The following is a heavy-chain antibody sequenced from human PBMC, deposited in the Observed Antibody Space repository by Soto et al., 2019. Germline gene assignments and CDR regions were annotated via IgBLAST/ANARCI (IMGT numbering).Heavy chain of an antibody. J-gene: IGHJ6*02. D-gene: IGHD2-21*02. Sequence: QVQLVQSGAEVKKPGASVKVSCKASGYTFTSYGISWVRQGPGQGLEWMGWISAYNGNTNYAQKLQGRVTMTTDTSTSTAYMELRSLRSDDTAVYYCAREGSYCGGDCPNYYYYYGMDVWGQGTTVTVSS. CDR2: ISAYNGNT. V-gene: IGHV1-18*01. CDR3: AREGSYCGGDCPNYYYYYGMDV. CDR1: GYTFTSYG.